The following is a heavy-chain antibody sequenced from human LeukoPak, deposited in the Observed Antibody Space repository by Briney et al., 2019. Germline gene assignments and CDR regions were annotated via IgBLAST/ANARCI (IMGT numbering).Heavy chain of an antibody. J-gene: IGHJ4*02. CDR2: IWYDGTNK. CDR1: GFTLSSYA. V-gene: IGHV3-33*01. CDR3: ARGRSRISVVVITTSSYFDY. Sequence: GRSLRLSCAASGFTLSSYAMHWVRQAPGKGLEWVAIIWYDGTNKYYADSVKGRFTISRDNSKNTLSLQMDSLRAEDTAVYYCARGRSRISVVVITTSSYFDYWGQGTLVTVSS. D-gene: IGHD3-22*01.